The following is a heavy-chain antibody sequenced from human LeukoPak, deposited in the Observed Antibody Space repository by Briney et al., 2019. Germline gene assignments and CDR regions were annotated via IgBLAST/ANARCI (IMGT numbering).Heavy chain of an antibody. CDR3: ARGYPLTRLRNREGIAAAGSFDY. CDR1: GYTFTGYY. D-gene: IGHD6-13*01. Sequence: ASVKVSCKASGYTFTGYYMHWVRQAPGQGLEWMGWINPNSGGTNYAQKFQGRVTMTRDTSISTAYMELSRLRSDDTAVYYCARGYPLTRLRNREGIAAAGSFDYWGQGTLVTVSS. J-gene: IGHJ4*02. CDR2: INPNSGGT. V-gene: IGHV1-2*02.